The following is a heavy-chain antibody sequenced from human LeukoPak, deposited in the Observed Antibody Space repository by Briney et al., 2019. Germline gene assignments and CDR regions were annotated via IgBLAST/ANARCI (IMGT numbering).Heavy chain of an antibody. CDR3: ARDRMYYYGSGSYNWFDP. CDR2: ISAYNGNT. V-gene: IGHV1-18*01. CDR1: GYTFTSYG. J-gene: IGHJ5*02. Sequence: ASVKVSCKASGYTFTSYGISWVRQAPGQGLEWMGWISAYNGNTNYAQKLQGRVTMTTDTSTSTAYMELRSLRSDDTAVYYCARDRMYYYGSGSYNWFDPWGQGTLVTVSS. D-gene: IGHD3-10*01.